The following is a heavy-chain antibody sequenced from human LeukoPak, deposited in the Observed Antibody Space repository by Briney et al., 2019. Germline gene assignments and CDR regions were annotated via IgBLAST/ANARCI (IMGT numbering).Heavy chain of an antibody. CDR3: ASYSSSLDAFDI. Sequence: PGRSLRLSCAASGFTFDDYAMHWVRQAPGKGLEWVSGISWNSGSIGYADSVKGRFTISRDNAKNSLYLQMNSLRAEDTALYYCASYSSSLDAFDIWGQGTMVTVPS. J-gene: IGHJ3*02. CDR1: GFTFDDYA. V-gene: IGHV3-9*01. CDR2: ISWNSGSI. D-gene: IGHD6-13*01.